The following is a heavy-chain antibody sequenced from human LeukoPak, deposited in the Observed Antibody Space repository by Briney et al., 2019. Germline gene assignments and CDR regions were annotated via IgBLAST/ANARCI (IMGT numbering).Heavy chain of an antibody. V-gene: IGHV3-7*01. D-gene: IGHD1-1*01. Sequence: GGSLRLSCAASGSTFSGYWMSWVRQAPGKGLEWVANIKQDGSEKYYVDSVKGRFTISRDNAKNSLYLQMNSLRAEDTAVYYCAREGYHSRFYYYYGMDVWGQGTTVTVSS. CDR2: IKQDGSEK. CDR3: AREGYHSRFYYYYGMDV. CDR1: GSTFSGYW. J-gene: IGHJ6*02.